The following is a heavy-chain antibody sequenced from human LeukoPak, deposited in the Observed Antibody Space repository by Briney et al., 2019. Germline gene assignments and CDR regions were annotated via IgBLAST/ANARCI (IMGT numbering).Heavy chain of an antibody. CDR2: ISYDGSNK. CDR1: GFTFSSYG. D-gene: IGHD1-26*01. V-gene: IGHV3-30*18. Sequence: RGSLRLSCAASGFTFSSYGMHWVRQAPGKGLEWVAVISYDGSNKYYADSVKGRFTISRDNSKNTLYLQMNSLRAEDTAVYHCAKAPPGSYYYFDYWGQGTLVTVSS. CDR3: AKAPPGSYYYFDY. J-gene: IGHJ4*02.